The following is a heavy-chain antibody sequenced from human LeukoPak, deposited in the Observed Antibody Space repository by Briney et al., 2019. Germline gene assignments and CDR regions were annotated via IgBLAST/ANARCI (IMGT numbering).Heavy chain of an antibody. Sequence: GGSLRPSCAVSGFTPSIYEMNCVRHAPGGGLEWVSYISSSGSTISYADSVKGRFTIYRDNAKNALYLQMNSLRAEDTAVYYCARDSYGSPQVYWGQGTLVSVSS. CDR1: GFTPSIYE. V-gene: IGHV3-48*03. J-gene: IGHJ4*02. D-gene: IGHD3-10*01. CDR3: ARDSYGSPQVY. CDR2: ISSSGSTI.